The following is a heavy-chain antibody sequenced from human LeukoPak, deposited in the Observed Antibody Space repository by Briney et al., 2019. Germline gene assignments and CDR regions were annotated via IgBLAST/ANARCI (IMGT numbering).Heavy chain of an antibody. D-gene: IGHD4-17*01. CDR3: ARQADYGGNFWFFDL. J-gene: IGHJ2*01. CDR2: INPNSGVP. Sequence: ASVKVSCKASGYTFTGYYMHWVRQAPGQGLEWMGWINPNSGVPKYAQKFLGRITMTSDTSISTATMELSSLTFDDTAIYYCARQADYGGNFWFFDLWGRGTLVTVSS. V-gene: IGHV1-2*02. CDR1: GYTFTGYY.